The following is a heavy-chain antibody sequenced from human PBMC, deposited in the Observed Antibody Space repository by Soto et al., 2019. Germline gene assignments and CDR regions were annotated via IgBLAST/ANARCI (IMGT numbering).Heavy chain of an antibody. CDR1: GFTFSSYE. D-gene: IGHD1-26*01. V-gene: IGHV3-48*03. CDR2: ISSSGSTI. Sequence: GGSLRLSCAASGFTFSSYEMNWVRQAPGKGLEWVSYISSSGSTIYYADSVKGRFTLSRDNAKNSLYLQMNSLRAEDTAVYYCAREGSYYAFDYWGQGTLVTVSS. CDR3: AREGSYYAFDY. J-gene: IGHJ4*02.